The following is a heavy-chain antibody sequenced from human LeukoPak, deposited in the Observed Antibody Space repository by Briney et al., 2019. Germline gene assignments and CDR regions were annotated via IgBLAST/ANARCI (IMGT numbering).Heavy chain of an antibody. J-gene: IGHJ5*02. CDR1: GDSVSSNSAA. Sequence: SQTLSLACAISGDSVSSNSAAWNWIRQSPSRGLEWLGRTYYRSKWYNDYAVSVKSQITINPDTSKNQFSLQLDSVTPEDTAVYYCASSGAAQNWFDPWGQGTLVTVSS. CDR2: TYYRSKWYN. V-gene: IGHV6-1*01. D-gene: IGHD6-13*01. CDR3: ASSGAAQNWFDP.